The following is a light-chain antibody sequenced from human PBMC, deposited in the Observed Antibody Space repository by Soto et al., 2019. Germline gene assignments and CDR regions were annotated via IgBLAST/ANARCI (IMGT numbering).Light chain of an antibody. J-gene: IGLJ1*01. V-gene: IGLV1-44*01. CDR2: SNN. Sequence: QSVLTQPPSASGTPGQRVTISCFGSSSNFGSNTVNWYQQLPGTAPKLLIYSNNQRPSGVPDRFSGSKSGTSASLAISGLQSEDEADYYCAAWDDSLNGLYVFGTGTKVT. CDR3: AAWDDSLNGLYV. CDR1: SSNFGSNT.